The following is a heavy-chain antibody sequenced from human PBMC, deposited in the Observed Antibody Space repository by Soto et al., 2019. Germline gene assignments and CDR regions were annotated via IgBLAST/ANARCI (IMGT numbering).Heavy chain of an antibody. CDR1: GGSFSGYY. CDR3: ARGLWFGEWGWFDP. V-gene: IGHV4-34*01. Sequence: QVQLQQWGAGLLKPSETLSLTCAVYGGSFSGYYWSWIRQPPGKGLEWIGEINHSGSTNYNPSLKSRVTISVDTSKNQFSLKLSSVTAADTAVYYCARGLWFGEWGWFDPWGQGTLVTVSS. D-gene: IGHD3-10*01. CDR2: INHSGST. J-gene: IGHJ5*02.